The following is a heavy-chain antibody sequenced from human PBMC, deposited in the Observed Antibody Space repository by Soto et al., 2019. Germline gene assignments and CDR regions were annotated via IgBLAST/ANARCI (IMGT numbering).Heavy chain of an antibody. D-gene: IGHD3-10*01. J-gene: IGHJ1*01. CDR2: IIPIFGTA. CDR3: ARGSGYYYGSGSYTYFQH. CDR1: GGTFSSYA. Sequence: QVQLVQSGAEVKKPGSSVKVSCKASGGTFSSYAISWVRQAPGQGLEWMGGIIPIFGTANYAQKFQGRVRSTADXXTXTXXMELSSLRSEDTAVYYCARGSGYYYGSGSYTYFQHWGQGTLVTVSS. V-gene: IGHV1-69*12.